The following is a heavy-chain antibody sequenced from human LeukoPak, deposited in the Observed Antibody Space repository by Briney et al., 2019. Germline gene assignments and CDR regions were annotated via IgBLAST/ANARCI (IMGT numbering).Heavy chain of an antibody. D-gene: IGHD4-17*01. V-gene: IGHV5-51*01. Sequence: GESLKISCKGSGYSFTSYWTGWVRPMPGKGLEWMGIIYPGGSDIKYRPSFQGQVTISADKSISTAYLQWSSLKASDTAMYYCARHSSGYGDYVDRFWFDPWGQGTLVTVSS. CDR1: GYSFTSYW. CDR3: ARHSSGYGDYVDRFWFDP. J-gene: IGHJ5*02. CDR2: IYPGGSDI.